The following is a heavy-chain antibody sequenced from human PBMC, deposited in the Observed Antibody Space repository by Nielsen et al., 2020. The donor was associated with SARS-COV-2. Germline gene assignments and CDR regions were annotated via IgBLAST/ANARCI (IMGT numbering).Heavy chain of an antibody. D-gene: IGHD4-17*01. CDR2: IYSGGST. Sequence: GESLKISCAASGFTVSSNYMSWVRQAPGKGLEWVSVIYSGGSTYYADSVKGRFTISRHNSKNTLYLQMHSLRAEDTAIYYCARFMTTMTTETFDYWGQGTLVTVSS. V-gene: IGHV3-53*01. J-gene: IGHJ4*02. CDR3: ARFMTTMTTETFDY. CDR1: GFTVSSNY.